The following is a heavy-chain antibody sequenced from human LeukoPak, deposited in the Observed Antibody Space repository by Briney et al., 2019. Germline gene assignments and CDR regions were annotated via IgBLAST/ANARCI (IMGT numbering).Heavy chain of an antibody. V-gene: IGHV4-59*08. CDR2: MSYSGTT. CDR3: ARHEGKLWFGETAMNF. J-gene: IGHJ4*02. CDR1: GGSISSYS. D-gene: IGHD3-10*01. Sequence: SETLSLTCTVSGGSISSYSWSWVRQPPGKGLEWIAYMSYSGTTNYNPSLKSRVTISVDTSKKQFSLKLSSVTAADTAVYYCARHEGKLWFGETAMNFWGQGTLVTVSS.